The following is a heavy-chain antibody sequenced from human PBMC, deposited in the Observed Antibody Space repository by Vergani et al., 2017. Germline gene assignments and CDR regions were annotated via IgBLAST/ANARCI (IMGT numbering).Heavy chain of an antibody. CDR2: IKNTGDST. Sequence: EVQLLQSEGAVVQPGGSLRLSSVASGFTFSSHAMSWVRQGHGQGLEWVSSIKNTGDSTHYADSVKGRFTISRDNSKNTLYLQMNSLRAEDTAVYYCARAEVIYDILTGYYIGPPGYWGQGTLVTVSS. D-gene: IGHD3-9*01. CDR3: ARAEVIYDILTGYYIGPPGY. V-gene: IGHV3-23*01. J-gene: IGHJ4*02. CDR1: GFTFSSHA.